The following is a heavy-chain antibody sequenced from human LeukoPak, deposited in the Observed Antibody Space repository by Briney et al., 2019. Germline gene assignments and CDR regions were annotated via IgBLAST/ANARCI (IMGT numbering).Heavy chain of an antibody. V-gene: IGHV3-7*03. J-gene: IGHJ4*02. D-gene: IGHD3-3*01. Sequence: GGSLRLSCAASGFTFSNYWMSWVRQAPGKGLEWVANIKLDGSEKNYVDSVKGRFTISRDNTKNSLYLQMNSLRAEDTAVFYCARDQYDTWSRRGNFDSWGQGTLVIVSS. CDR2: IKLDGSEK. CDR1: GFTFSNYW. CDR3: ARDQYDTWSRRGNFDS.